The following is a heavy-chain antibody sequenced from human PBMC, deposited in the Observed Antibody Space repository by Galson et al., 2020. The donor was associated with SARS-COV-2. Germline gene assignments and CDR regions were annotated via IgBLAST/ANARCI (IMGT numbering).Heavy chain of an antibody. CDR1: GGSITSYY. CDR3: ARGAVGLIHYYGMDV. Sequence: ASETLSLTCTVTGGSITSYYWSWIRQHPEKGLEWIGYIYYSGSTNYNPSLNSRVTIPVDTSKNQFSLKLSSVAVADTAVYYCARGAVGLIHYYGMDVWGQGTTVTVSS. D-gene: IGHD3-16*01. J-gene: IGHJ6*02. CDR2: IYYSGST. V-gene: IGHV4-59*01.